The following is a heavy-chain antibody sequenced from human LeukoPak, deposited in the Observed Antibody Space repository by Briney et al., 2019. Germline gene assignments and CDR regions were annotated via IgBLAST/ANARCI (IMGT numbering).Heavy chain of an antibody. V-gene: IGHV3-7*05. Sequence: AGGSLRLSCAASGFTFSRYWMSWVRQAPGKGLEWVVNIMQDGSERYYVDSVKGRFTISRDNAKNSLYLQVNSLRAEDTAVYYCATDGSGSISYYYGMDVWGQGTTVTVSS. CDR1: GFTFSRYW. J-gene: IGHJ6*02. D-gene: IGHD3-10*01. CDR3: ATDGSGSISYYYGMDV. CDR2: IMQDGSER.